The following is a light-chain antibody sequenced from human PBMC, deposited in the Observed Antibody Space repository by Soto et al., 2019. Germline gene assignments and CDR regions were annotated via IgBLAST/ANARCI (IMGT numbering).Light chain of an antibody. CDR1: ESIRTW. J-gene: IGKJ4*01. V-gene: IGKV1-6*01. CDR3: LQDNMYPLT. Sequence: IQMTQSPSTLSASIGDRVTITCRASESIRTWLAWYQHKPGKAPKVLIYDTYTLQSGVPSRFSGSGSGTDFTLTISSLQPEDIATYYCLQDNMYPLTFGGGTKVDI. CDR2: DTY.